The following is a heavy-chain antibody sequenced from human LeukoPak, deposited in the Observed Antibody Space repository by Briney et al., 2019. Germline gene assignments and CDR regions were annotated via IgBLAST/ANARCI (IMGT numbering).Heavy chain of an antibody. Sequence: GGSLRLSCAASGFTFSSYSMNWVRQAPGKGLEWVSSISSSSSYIYYADSVKGRFTISRDNAKNTLYMQMNSLRAEDTAVYYCVRDLGGRSGHWGQGTLVTVSS. CDR2: ISSSSSYI. D-gene: IGHD1-26*01. J-gene: IGHJ4*02. CDR1: GFTFSSYS. V-gene: IGHV3-21*01. CDR3: VRDLGGRSGH.